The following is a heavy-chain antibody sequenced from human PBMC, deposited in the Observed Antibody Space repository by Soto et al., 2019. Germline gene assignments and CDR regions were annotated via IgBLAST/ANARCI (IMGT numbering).Heavy chain of an antibody. Sequence: XESLKISCKCSGYNFAGYWIAWVRQMPGKGLELMGIIYPSDSDTRYRPSFQGQVTISADKSISSAYLQWSSLRASDTAMYYCARGGVSTRTFDYWGQGTPVTVSS. V-gene: IGHV5-51*01. D-gene: IGHD3-3*01. CDR3: ARGGVSTRTFDY. CDR2: IYPSDSDT. CDR1: GYNFAGYW. J-gene: IGHJ4*02.